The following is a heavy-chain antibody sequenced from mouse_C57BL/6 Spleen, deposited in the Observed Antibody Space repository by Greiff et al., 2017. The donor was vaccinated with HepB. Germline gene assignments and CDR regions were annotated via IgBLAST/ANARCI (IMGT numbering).Heavy chain of an antibody. CDR1: GFTFSSYA. CDR2: ISDGGSYT. V-gene: IGHV5-4*01. J-gene: IGHJ3*01. Sequence: EVQGVESGGGLVKPGGSLKLSCAASGFTFSSYAMSWVRQTPEKRLEWVATISDGGSYTYYPDNVKGRFTISRDNAKNNLYLQMSHLKSEDTAMYYGARDGVERFAYWGQGTLVTVSA. CDR3: ARDGVERFAY.